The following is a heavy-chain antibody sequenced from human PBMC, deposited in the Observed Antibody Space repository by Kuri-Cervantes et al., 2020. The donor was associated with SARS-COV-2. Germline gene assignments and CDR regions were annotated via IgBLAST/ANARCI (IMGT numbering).Heavy chain of an antibody. D-gene: IGHD3-16*01. J-gene: IGHJ6*02. Sequence: SETLSLTCTVSGGSVSSGSYYWSWIRRPPGKGLGWVGYIYYSGSTNYNPSLKSRVTISVDTSKNQFSLQLNSVTPEDTAVYYCARSGYDYVWGSSYYYYGMDVWGQGTTVTVSS. CDR1: GGSVSSGSYY. V-gene: IGHV4-61*01. CDR2: IYYSGST. CDR3: ARSGYDYVWGSSYYYYGMDV.